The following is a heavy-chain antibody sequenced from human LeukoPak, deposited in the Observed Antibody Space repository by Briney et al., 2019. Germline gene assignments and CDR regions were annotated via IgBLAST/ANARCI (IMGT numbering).Heavy chain of an antibody. D-gene: IGHD1-26*01. CDR2: IYYSGST. CDR1: GGSISSYY. Sequence: SETLSLTCTVSGGSISSYYWSWIRQPPGMGLEWIGCIYYSGSTNYNPSLKSRVTISVDTSKDQFSLRLTSVTAADTAVYYCARSFLGDWYFDLWGRGTLVTVSS. J-gene: IGHJ2*01. CDR3: ARSFLGDWYFDL. V-gene: IGHV4-59*01.